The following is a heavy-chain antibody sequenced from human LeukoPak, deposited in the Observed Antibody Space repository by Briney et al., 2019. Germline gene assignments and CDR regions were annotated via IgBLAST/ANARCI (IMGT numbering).Heavy chain of an antibody. D-gene: IGHD1-26*01. J-gene: IGHJ3*02. CDR3: ARVGGSFRLDAFDI. Sequence: SGTLSLTCTVSGGSISSYFWSWVRQPAGERLEWIGRVYSSGSPNYNPSLKSRITMSIDTSKNQFSLKLNSLTAADTAVYYCARVGGSFRLDAFDIWGQGTMVTVSS. V-gene: IGHV4-4*07. CDR1: GGSISSYF. CDR2: VYSSGSP.